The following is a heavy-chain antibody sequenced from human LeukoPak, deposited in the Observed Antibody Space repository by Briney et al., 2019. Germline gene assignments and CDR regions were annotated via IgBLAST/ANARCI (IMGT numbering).Heavy chain of an antibody. V-gene: IGHV3-43*01. D-gene: IGHD3-10*01. Sequence: GGSLRLSCAASGFSFQDYTVHWVRQPPGKGLEWVSQISWSGGTTYYADSVKGLFTISRDNSRNSLYLQMNSLRTEDTALYYCAKERIGGSLDYWGQGTLLTVSS. CDR1: GFSFQDYT. CDR2: ISWSGGTT. J-gene: IGHJ4*02. CDR3: AKERIGGSLDY.